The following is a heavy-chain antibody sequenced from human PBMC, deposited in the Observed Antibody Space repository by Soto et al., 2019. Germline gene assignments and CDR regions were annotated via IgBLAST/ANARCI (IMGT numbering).Heavy chain of an antibody. Sequence: QGQLLQSGAEVKKPGASVKVSCKASGYTFTGYYLHWVRQAPGQGLEWMGWINPSSGGTNYAQKFQGSVTMTRDTSITTAYVEVSSLTSDDTAVYFCARARETFGGFDFWGRGTLVTVSS. CDR1: GYTFTGYY. J-gene: IGHJ2*01. CDR2: INPSSGGT. D-gene: IGHD2-15*01. V-gene: IGHV1-2*04. CDR3: ARARETFGGFDF.